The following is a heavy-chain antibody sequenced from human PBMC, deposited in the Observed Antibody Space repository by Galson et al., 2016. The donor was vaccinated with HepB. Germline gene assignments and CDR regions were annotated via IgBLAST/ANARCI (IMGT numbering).Heavy chain of an antibody. CDR1: GFIFNVYS. CDR2: ISSSSRTI. CDR3: ASRRYTGRGGYSSSWLREY. Sequence: SLRLSCAASGFIFNVYSMTWVRQAPGKGLEWVSYISSSSRTIYFADSVKGRFTISRDNAQNSLYLQMNSLRAEDTAVYYCASRRYTGRGGYSSSWLREYWGQGTLVTVSS. D-gene: IGHD6-13*01. V-gene: IGHV3-48*04. J-gene: IGHJ4*02.